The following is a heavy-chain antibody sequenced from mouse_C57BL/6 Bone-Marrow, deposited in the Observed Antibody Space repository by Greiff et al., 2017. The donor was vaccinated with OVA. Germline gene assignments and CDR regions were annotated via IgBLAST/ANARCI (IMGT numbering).Heavy chain of an antibody. J-gene: IGHJ3*01. CDR2: FAPNSGGT. CDR3: ARGAYSNYVSWFAY. Sequence: QVQLQQPGAELVKPGASVTLSCKASGYTFTSYWMHWVKQTPGRGLEWIGRFAPNSGGTNYTEKLKSQATLTVDKPSSTAYMQLSSLTSEDSAVYYCARGAYSNYVSWFAYWGQGTLVTVSA. D-gene: IGHD2-5*01. CDR1: GYTFTSYW. V-gene: IGHV1-72*01.